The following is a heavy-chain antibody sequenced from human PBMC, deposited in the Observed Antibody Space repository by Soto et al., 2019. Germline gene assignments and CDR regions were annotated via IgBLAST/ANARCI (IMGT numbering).Heavy chain of an antibody. CDR2: ISYDGSNK. V-gene: IGHV3-30*18. CDR3: AKDESPVKVLNTLLDY. D-gene: IGHD4-4*01. CDR1: GFTFSSYG. Sequence: QVQLVESGGGVVQPGWSLRLSCAASGFTFSSYGMHWVRPAPGKGLEWVAVISYDGSNKYYADSVKGRFTISRDNSKNTLYLQMNSLRAEDTAVYYCAKDESPVKVLNTLLDYWGQGTLVTVSS. J-gene: IGHJ4*02.